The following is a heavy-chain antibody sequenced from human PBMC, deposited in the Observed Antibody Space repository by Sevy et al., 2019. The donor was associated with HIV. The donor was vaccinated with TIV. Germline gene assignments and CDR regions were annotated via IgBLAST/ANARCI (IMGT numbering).Heavy chain of an antibody. J-gene: IGHJ6*02. CDR3: ARDRLGITISAEWGGGMDV. V-gene: IGHV3-33*01. Sequence: GGSLRLSCAASGFTLSSYGMHWVRQAPGKGLEWVAVIRYDGSNKYYADSVKGRFTISRDNSKKTLYLQMNSLGAEETAVYYCARDRLGITISAEWGGGMDVWGQGTTVTVSS. CDR2: IRYDGSNK. D-gene: IGHD3-3*01. CDR1: GFTLSSYG.